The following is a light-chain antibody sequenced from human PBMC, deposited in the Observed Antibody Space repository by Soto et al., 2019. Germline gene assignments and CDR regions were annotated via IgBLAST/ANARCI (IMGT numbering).Light chain of an antibody. CDR3: QQSYSSWT. J-gene: IGKJ1*01. CDR1: QSINNY. Sequence: DIQMTQSPSSLSASVGDRVTITCRASQSINNYLNWYQQKPGKAPKLLISAASSLQSGVPSRFRGSGYGTDFALPLSSLQREDFATYFCQQSYSSWTFGQGTKVDI. V-gene: IGKV1-39*01. CDR2: AAS.